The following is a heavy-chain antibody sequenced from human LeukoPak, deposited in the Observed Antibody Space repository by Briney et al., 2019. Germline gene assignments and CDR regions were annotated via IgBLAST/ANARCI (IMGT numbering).Heavy chain of an antibody. J-gene: IGHJ4*02. CDR3: ARTMALNRGWYQEPFDY. CDR1: GIAFNGYA. CDR2: ISSDGKKI. V-gene: IGHV3-30*04. D-gene: IGHD6-19*01. Sequence: GKSLRLSCATSGIAFNGYAFHWVRRTPGKGLEWVAVISSDGKKIFYADSVKGRFIITRDNCKNTIDLQMSRLQTHDTSMYYCARTMALNRGWYQEPFDYWGQGTLVTVSS.